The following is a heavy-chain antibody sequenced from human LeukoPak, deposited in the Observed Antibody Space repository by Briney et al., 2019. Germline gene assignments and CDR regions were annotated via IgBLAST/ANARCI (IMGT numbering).Heavy chain of an antibody. V-gene: IGHV3-49*03. Sequence: GGSLRLSSTASGFTFCDYAMSWIRQAPGKGLEWVGFIRSKAYGETADYAASVKGRFTISRDDSKAIAYLQMNSLKTEDTAVYHSTRDRGAYNLYDYWGQGTLVTVSS. CDR3: TRDRGAYNLYDY. CDR2: IRSKAYGETA. J-gene: IGHJ4*02. D-gene: IGHD1-1*01. CDR1: GFTFCDYA.